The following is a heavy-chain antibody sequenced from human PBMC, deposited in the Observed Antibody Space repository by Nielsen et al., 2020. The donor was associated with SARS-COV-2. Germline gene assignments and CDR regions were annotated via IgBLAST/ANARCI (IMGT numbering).Heavy chain of an antibody. Sequence: VRQMPGKGLEWMGRIDPSDSYTNYSPSFQGHVTISADKSISTAYLQWSSLKASDTAMYYCARDRVQLWRPKGYYYMDVWGNGTTVTVSS. CDR3: ARDRVQLWRPKGYYYMDV. V-gene: IGHV5-10-1*01. CDR2: IDPSDSYT. J-gene: IGHJ6*03. D-gene: IGHD5-18*01.